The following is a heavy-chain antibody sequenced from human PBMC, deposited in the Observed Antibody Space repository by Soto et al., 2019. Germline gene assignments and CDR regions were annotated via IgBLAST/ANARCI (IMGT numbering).Heavy chain of an antibody. CDR3: TADIAAAGTNY. D-gene: IGHD6-13*01. Sequence: GGSLRLSCAASGFTFSNAWMSWVRQAPGKGLEWVGRIKSKTDGGTTDYAAPVKGRFTISRDDSKNTLYLQMNSLKTEDKAVYYCTADIAAAGTNYWGQGTLVTVSS. J-gene: IGHJ4*02. V-gene: IGHV3-15*01. CDR1: GFTFSNAW. CDR2: IKSKTDGGTT.